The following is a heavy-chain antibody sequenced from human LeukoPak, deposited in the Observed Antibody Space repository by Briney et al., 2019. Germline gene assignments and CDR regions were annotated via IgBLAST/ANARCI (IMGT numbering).Heavy chain of an antibody. V-gene: IGHV3-33*08. D-gene: IGHD6-13*01. CDR3: ARDRVVAAAGYFDY. CDR1: GSTFSSYA. CDR2: IWYDGSNK. J-gene: IGHJ4*02. Sequence: GGSLRLSCAASGSTFSSYAMSWVRQAPGKGLEWVAVIWYDGSNKYYADSVKGRFTISRDNSKNTLYLQMNSLRAEDTAVYYCARDRVVAAAGYFDYWGQGTLVTVSS.